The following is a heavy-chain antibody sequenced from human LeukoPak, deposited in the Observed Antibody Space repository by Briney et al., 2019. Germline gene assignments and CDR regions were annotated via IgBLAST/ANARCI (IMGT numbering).Heavy chain of an antibody. CDR2: IKQDGSEK. D-gene: IGHD5-24*01. J-gene: IGHJ4*02. CDR1: GFSFSNFW. CDR3: ARGRGGDY. Sequence: GGSLRLSCAASGFSFSNFWMSWVRQAPGKGLECVANIKQDGSEKYYVDSVKGRFTTSRDNAKNSVYLQMNNLRAEDTALYYCARGRGGDYWGQGTLVTVSS. V-gene: IGHV3-7*01.